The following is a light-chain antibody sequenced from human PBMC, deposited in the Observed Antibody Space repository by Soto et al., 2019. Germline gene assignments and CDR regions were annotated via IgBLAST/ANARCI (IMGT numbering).Light chain of an antibody. CDR2: AAS. V-gene: IGKV1-39*01. CDR3: QQSYSTPLT. Sequence: DIQMTQSPSSXSASVGDRVTITCRAGQSIFSSLNWYQHKPGKPPKLLIYAASSLQSGVPSRFSGSGSGTDFTLTVSSLQPGDFATYSCQQSYSTPLTFGGGTKVDIK. CDR1: QSIFSS. J-gene: IGKJ4*01.